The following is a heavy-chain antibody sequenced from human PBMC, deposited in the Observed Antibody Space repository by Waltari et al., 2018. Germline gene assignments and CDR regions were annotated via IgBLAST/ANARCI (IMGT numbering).Heavy chain of an antibody. Sequence: QVQLVESGGGVVQPGGSLRLSCAASGFTFARFGMHWVRQAPGKGLGGVTFIPYDGNRKEFADSVKGRFTISRDSSRNTVDLQLNGLRDEDTAVYYCARNADPTNNYWYLDLWGRGTVVGVSS. D-gene: IGHD2-8*01. J-gene: IGHJ2*01. V-gene: IGHV3-30*02. CDR1: GFTFARFG. CDR3: ARNADPTNNYWYLDL. CDR2: IPYDGNRK.